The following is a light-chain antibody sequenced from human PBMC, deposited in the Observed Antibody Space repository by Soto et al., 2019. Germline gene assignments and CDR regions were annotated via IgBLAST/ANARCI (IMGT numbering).Light chain of an antibody. Sequence: DIVMTQSPDSLAVSLGERATINCKSSQSVLYSSDNKNYLAWYQQKPGQPPKLLIYWASTLDAGVPDRFSGSGSAADFNLTISSLQAEDVAVYYCQQYYSTLTFGGGTKVEIK. J-gene: IGKJ4*01. V-gene: IGKV4-1*01. CDR1: QSVLYSSDNKNY. CDR3: QQYYSTLT. CDR2: WAS.